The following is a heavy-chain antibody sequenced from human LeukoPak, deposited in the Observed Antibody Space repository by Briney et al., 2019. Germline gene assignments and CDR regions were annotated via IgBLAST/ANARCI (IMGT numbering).Heavy chain of an antibody. V-gene: IGHV3-21*01. Sequence: GGSLRLSCAASGFTFRTYSMIWVRQAPGKGLEWVSSISSSSSYIYYADSVKGRFAISRDNAKNSLYLQMSSLRAEDTAVYYCARKPVAGFYYYYYGMDVWGQGTTVTVSS. CDR2: ISSSSSYI. D-gene: IGHD6-19*01. J-gene: IGHJ6*02. CDR3: ARKPVAGFYYYYYGMDV. CDR1: GFTFRTYS.